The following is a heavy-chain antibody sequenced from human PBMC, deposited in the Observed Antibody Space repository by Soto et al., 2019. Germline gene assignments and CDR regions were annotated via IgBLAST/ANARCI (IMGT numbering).Heavy chain of an antibody. D-gene: IGHD5-18*01. CDR3: ARENAVQAWLHHFDH. V-gene: IGHV3-48*03. Sequence: GSLRLSCEASGFSFSSFAMNWVRQAPGRGLEWVSYISDDGASIYYADSLKGRFTISRDNDKNSLSLQMNNLRAEDTAVYYCARENAVQAWLHHFDHWGLGTLVTASS. CDR1: GFSFSSFA. CDR2: ISDDGASI. J-gene: IGHJ4*02.